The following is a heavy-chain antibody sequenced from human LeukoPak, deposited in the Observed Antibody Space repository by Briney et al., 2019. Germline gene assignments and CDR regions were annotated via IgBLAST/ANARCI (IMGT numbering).Heavy chain of an antibody. Sequence: SETLSLTCAVYGGSFSGYYWGWIRQPPGKGLEWIGEINHSGSINYNPSLKSRVTISVDTSKNQFSLKLSSVTAADTAVYYCARTHYSSSRNYFDYWGQGTLVTVSS. CDR2: INHSGSI. CDR1: GGSFSGYY. J-gene: IGHJ4*02. CDR3: ARTHYSSSRNYFDY. V-gene: IGHV4-34*01. D-gene: IGHD6-6*01.